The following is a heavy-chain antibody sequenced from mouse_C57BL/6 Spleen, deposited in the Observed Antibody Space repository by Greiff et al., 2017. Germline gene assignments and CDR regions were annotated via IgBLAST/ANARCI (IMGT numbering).Heavy chain of an antibody. V-gene: IGHV1-61*01. CDR3: ARRGSYYGNYGYFDV. CDR1: GYTFTSYW. J-gene: IGHJ1*03. CDR2: IYPSDSET. Sequence: QVQLQQPGAELVRPGSSVKLSCKASGYTFTSYWMDWVKQRPGQGLEWIGNIYPSDSETHYNQKFKDKATLTVDKSSSTAYMQLSSLTSEDSAVYYFARRGSYYGNYGYFDVWGTGTTVTVSS. D-gene: IGHD2-1*01.